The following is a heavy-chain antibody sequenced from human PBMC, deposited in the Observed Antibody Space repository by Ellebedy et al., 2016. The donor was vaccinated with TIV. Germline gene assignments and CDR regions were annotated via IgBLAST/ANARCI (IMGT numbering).Heavy chain of an antibody. Sequence: SETLSLXXSVSGGSISSSSHYWGWIRQPPGKGLEWLGSMYYSGSTYYNPSLKSRVTISVDTSKNQFSLKLTSVTAADTAVYYCARGPFWSRYYPPWFDPWGQGALVTVSS. CDR1: GGSISSSSHY. J-gene: IGHJ5*02. CDR2: MYYSGST. V-gene: IGHV4-39*01. CDR3: ARGPFWSRYYPPWFDP. D-gene: IGHD3-3*01.